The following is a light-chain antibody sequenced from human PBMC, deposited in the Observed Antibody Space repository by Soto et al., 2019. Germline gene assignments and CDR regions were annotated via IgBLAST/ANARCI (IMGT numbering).Light chain of an antibody. CDR3: QSYDSSLSGWV. CDR1: SSNIGAAYD. J-gene: IGLJ3*02. Sequence: QSVLTQPPSVSVAPGQKVTISCTRSSSNIGAAYDVHWYQHLPGTAPKLLIYGNNNRPSGVPDRFSGSKSGTSASLAITGLQAGDEGDYYCQSYDSSLSGWVFGGGTQLTVL. V-gene: IGLV1-40*01. CDR2: GNN.